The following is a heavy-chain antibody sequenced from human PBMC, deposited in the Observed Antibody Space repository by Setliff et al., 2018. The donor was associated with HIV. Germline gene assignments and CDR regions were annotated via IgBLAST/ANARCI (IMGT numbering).Heavy chain of an antibody. CDR3: ARHSTGPYSSSWYYFDY. Sequence: LSLTCTVSGGSISSSSYYWGWIRQPPGKGLEWIGSIYYSGSTYYNPSLKSRVTISVDTSKNQFSLKLSSVTAADTAVYYCARHSTGPYSSSWYYFDYWGQGTLVTVSS. J-gene: IGHJ4*02. CDR1: GGSISSSSYY. V-gene: IGHV4-39*01. CDR2: IYYSGST. D-gene: IGHD6-13*01.